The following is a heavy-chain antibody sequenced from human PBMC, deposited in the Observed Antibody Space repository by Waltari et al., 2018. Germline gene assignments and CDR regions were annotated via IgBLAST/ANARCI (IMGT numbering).Heavy chain of an antibody. CDR1: GESFLGYF. CDR2: IHYSGST. CDR3: ARYGEVPPNYFFDY. Sequence: QVQLHQWGAGQLKPSETLSLTCAVSGESFLGYFWSWVRQSPGKGLGWLGSIHYSGSTNYNPALASRLSLSVDTTKKQFSLRLTSVTAADAALYFCARYGEVPPNYFFDYWGRGTLVTVSS. J-gene: IGHJ4*01. V-gene: IGHV4-34*01. D-gene: IGHD2-21*01.